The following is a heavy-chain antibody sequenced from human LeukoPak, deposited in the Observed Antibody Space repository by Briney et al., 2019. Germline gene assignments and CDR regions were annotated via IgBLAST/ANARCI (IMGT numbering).Heavy chain of an antibody. CDR1: GGSISSYY. D-gene: IGHD6-13*01. CDR2: IYYSGST. Sequence: PSETLSLTWTVSGGSISSYYWSWIRQPPGKGLEWIGYIYYSGSTNYNPSLKSRVTISVDTSKNQFSLKLSSVTAADTAVYYCARGWRYYYYYGMDVWGQGTTVTVSS. J-gene: IGHJ6*02. V-gene: IGHV4-59*01. CDR3: ARGWRYYYYYGMDV.